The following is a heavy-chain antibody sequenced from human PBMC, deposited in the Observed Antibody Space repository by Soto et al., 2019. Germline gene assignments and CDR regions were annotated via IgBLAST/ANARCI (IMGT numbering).Heavy chain of an antibody. Sequence: GASVKVSCKASGYAFTTYGFNWVRQAPVQGLEWMVCISPYNGDTNYAQNFQGRVTLTKDTSTSTVYMEMTSLTSGDNAVYYCARTPPPQMIVLEADTRSDYWG. J-gene: IGHJ4*01. CDR1: GYAFTTYG. CDR3: ARTPPPQMIVLEADTRSDY. CDR2: ISPYNGDT. D-gene: IGHD2-15*01. V-gene: IGHV1-18*04.